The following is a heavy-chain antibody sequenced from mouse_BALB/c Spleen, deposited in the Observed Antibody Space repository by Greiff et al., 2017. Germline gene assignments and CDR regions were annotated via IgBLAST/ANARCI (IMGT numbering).Heavy chain of an antibody. V-gene: IGHV10-1*02. CDR3: VRQSYYDYDVGYFDY. Sequence: EVQLVESGGGLVQPKGSLKLSCAASGFTFNTYAMTWVRQAPGKGLEWVARIRSKSNKYATYYADSVKDRFTISRDDSQSMLYLQMNNLKTEDTAMYYCVRQSYYDYDVGYFDYWGQGTTLTVSS. CDR1: GFTFNTYA. CDR2: IRSKSNKYAT. D-gene: IGHD2-4*01. J-gene: IGHJ2*01.